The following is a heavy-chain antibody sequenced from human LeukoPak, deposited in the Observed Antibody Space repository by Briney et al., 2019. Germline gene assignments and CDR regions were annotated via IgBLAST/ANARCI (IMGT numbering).Heavy chain of an antibody. CDR2: INPSGGST. Sequence: GASVKVSCKASGYTFTSYYMHWVRQAPGQGLEWMGIINPSGGSTSYAQKFQGRVTMTRDTSTSTVYMELSSLRSEDTAVYYCARGRTTVVTPGYFQYWGQGTLVIVSS. J-gene: IGHJ1*01. CDR3: ARGRTTVVTPGYFQY. V-gene: IGHV1-46*01. CDR1: GYTFTSYY. D-gene: IGHD4-23*01.